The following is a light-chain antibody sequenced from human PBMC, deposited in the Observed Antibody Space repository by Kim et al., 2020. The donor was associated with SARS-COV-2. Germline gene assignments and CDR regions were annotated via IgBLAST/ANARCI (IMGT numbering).Light chain of an antibody. CDR3: AAWDDSLSGRV. V-gene: IGLV1-47*01. Sequence: GTAGQGVANSCSSIHSNSVYWYPRLPGTAPILLIYRNNHQPSGVPDRFSGSKSDTSASLAIGGLRSDDEADYFCAAWDDSLSGRVFGGGTQLTVL. J-gene: IGLJ3*02. CDR1: HSNS. CDR2: RNN.